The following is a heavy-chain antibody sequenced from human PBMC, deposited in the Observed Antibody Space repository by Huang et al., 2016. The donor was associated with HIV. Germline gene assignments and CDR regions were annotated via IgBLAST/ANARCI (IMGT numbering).Heavy chain of an antibody. CDR2: IKRKTDGGTT. D-gene: IGHD3-22*01. J-gene: IGHJ4*02. CDR3: TTGGEDYYDGSGYYRGEYYVDF. V-gene: IGHV3-15*01. CDR1: GFTFSNAW. Sequence: GFTFSNAWMSGVRRAPGKGLGWVGHIKRKTDGGTTDVAAHVEGRFTISRDDSKNTLYLQRNSLKTEETAVYYCTTGGEDYYDGSGYYRGEYYVDFWGQGTLVTVSS.